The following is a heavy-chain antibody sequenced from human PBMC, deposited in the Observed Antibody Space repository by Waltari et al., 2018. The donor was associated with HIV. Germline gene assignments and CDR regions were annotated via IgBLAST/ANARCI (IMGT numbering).Heavy chain of an antibody. CDR1: GFLFSSSW. V-gene: IGHV3-7*04. D-gene: IGHD3-10*01. CDR2: INQDGSRK. CDR3: ARGGFYGSGSKVN. Sequence: EVQLVESGGGLVQPGGSLRLPCEAFGFLFSSSWMNWVRQDPGKGLEWVANINQDGSRKTYVDPVKGRFTISRDNAENSLYLQMNSLRAEDTAVYYCARGGFYGSGSKVNWGQGTLVTVSS. J-gene: IGHJ4*02.